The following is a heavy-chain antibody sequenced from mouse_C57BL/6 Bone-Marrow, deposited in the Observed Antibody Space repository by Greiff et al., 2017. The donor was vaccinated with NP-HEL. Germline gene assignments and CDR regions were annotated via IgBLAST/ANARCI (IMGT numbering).Heavy chain of an antibody. V-gene: IGHV5-12*01. Sequence: DVKLVESGGGLVQPGGSLKLSCAASGFTFSDYYMYWVRQTPEKRLEWVAYISNGGGSTYYPDTVKGRFTISRDNAKNTLYLQMSRLKSEDTAMYYCARQKTGTGWYFDVWGTGTTVTVSS. J-gene: IGHJ1*03. CDR2: ISNGGGST. CDR1: GFTFSDYY. D-gene: IGHD4-1*01. CDR3: ARQKTGTGWYFDV.